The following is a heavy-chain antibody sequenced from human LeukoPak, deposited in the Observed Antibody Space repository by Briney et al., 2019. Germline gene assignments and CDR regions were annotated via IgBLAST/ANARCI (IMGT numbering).Heavy chain of an antibody. V-gene: IGHV1-69*05. CDR2: IIPMFGST. J-gene: IGHJ6*03. Sequence: ASVKVSCKASGDIFNSYSVSWVRQAPGQGLEWMGGIIPMFGSTNYAQKFEGRVTITTDQSTTPVYMELTSLTSEDTAVYYCARVGRSRGALPNFYYYMDVWGKGTTVTVSS. D-gene: IGHD1-26*01. CDR3: ARVGRSRGALPNFYYYMDV. CDR1: GDIFNSYS.